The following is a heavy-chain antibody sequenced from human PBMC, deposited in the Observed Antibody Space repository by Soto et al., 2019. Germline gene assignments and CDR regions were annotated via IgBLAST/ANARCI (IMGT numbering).Heavy chain of an antibody. CDR3: AAIHVYYYYYYGLDV. D-gene: IGHD3-10*02. CDR2: IKQDGSEK. J-gene: IGHJ6*02. Sequence: GGSLRLSCAASGFTFSSYWMTWVRQAPGKGLEWVANIKQDGSEKYYVDSVKGRFTISRDNAKNSLYLQMNSLRADDTAVYYCAAIHVYYYYYYGLDVWGQGTTVTVS. V-gene: IGHV3-7*05. CDR1: GFTFSSYW.